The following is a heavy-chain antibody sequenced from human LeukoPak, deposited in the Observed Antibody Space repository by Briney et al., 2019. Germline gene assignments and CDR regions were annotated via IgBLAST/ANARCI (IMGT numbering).Heavy chain of an antibody. D-gene: IGHD6-6*01. CDR3: ARLTRLSTSPDRYYLDY. V-gene: IGHV4-34*01. Sequence: SETLSLTCAVYGGSFSGYYWSWIRQPPGKGLEWIGEINHSGSTNYNPSLKSRVTISVDTSKNQFSLKLSSVTAADTAVYYCARLTRLSTSPDRYYLDYWGQGTLVTVSS. CDR2: INHSGST. CDR1: GGSFSGYY. J-gene: IGHJ4*02.